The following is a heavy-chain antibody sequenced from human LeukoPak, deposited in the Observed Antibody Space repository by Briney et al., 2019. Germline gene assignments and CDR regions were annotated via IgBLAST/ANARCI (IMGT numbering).Heavy chain of an antibody. CDR3: ARDCSSTSCYPYYYYYMDV. Sequence: ASVKVSCKASGYTFTSYDINWVRQATGQGLEWMGWMNPNSGNTGYAQKFQGRVTMTRNTSISTAYMELSSLRSEDTAVYYCARDCSSTSCYPYYYYYMDVWGKGTTVTVSS. D-gene: IGHD2-2*01. CDR2: MNPNSGNT. J-gene: IGHJ6*03. CDR1: GYTFTSYD. V-gene: IGHV1-8*01.